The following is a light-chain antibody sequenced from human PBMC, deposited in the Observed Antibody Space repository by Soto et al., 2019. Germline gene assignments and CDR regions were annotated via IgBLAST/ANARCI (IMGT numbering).Light chain of an antibody. J-gene: IGLJ2*01. V-gene: IGLV2-14*01. CDR1: SSDVGGYNY. CDR3: TSYTSSSTYVV. Sequence: QSALTQPASVSGSPGQSIAISCTGTSSDVGGYNYVSWYQHHPGKAPKLIIYEVSNRPSGVSNRFSGSKSGNTASLTLSGLQAEVEADYYCTSYTSSSTYVVFGGGTKLTVL. CDR2: EVS.